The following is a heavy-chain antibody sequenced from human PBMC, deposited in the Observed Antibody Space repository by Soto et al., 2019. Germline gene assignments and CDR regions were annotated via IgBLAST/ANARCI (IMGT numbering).Heavy chain of an antibody. V-gene: IGHV4-39*01. CDR1: GDPSVSSSSYY. J-gene: IGHJ6*02. CDR3: ASEVSSTDGMDV. CDR2: IYYTGNT. Sequence: SETLSLTCTVSGDPSVSSSSYYWGWIRQPPGKGLEWIGSIYYTGNTFYSPSFRSRLTISVDTSKSQFSLKLRSVTAADTATYYCASEVSSTDGMDVWGQGTTVTVSS. D-gene: IGHD2-15*01.